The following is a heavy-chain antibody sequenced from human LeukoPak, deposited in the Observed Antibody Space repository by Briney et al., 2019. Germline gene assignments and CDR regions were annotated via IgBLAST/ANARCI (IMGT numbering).Heavy chain of an antibody. CDR1: GYSLTSYW. CDR3: ARNMVRGVINPGYYYYGMDV. CDR2: IYPGDSDT. J-gene: IGHJ6*02. Sequence: GESLKISCKGSGYSLTSYWIGWVRQMPGKGLEWMGIIYPGDSDTRYSPSFQGQVTISADKSISTAYLQWSSLKASDTAMYYCARNMVRGVINPGYYYYGMDVWGQGTTVTVSS. V-gene: IGHV5-51*01. D-gene: IGHD3-10*01.